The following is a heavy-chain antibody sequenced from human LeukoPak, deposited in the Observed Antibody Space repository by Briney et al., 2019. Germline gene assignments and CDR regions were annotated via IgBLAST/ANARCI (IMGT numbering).Heavy chain of an antibody. CDR1: GGSISSGGYY. V-gene: IGHV4-30-2*01. D-gene: IGHD3-3*01. CDR2: IYHSGST. J-gene: IGHJ4*02. Sequence: SETLSLTCTVSGGSISSGGYYWSWIRQPPGKGLEWIGYIYHSGSTYYNPSLKSRVTISVDTSKNQFSLKLSSVTAADTAVYYCARDRYDFSFDYWGQGTLVTVSS. CDR3: ARDRYDFSFDY.